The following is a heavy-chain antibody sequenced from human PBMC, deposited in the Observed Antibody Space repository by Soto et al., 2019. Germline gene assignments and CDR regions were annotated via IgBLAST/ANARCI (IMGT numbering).Heavy chain of an antibody. CDR2: IDPSDSRT. CDR3: ARHDSNDEFDF. D-gene: IGHD2-8*01. V-gene: IGHV5-10-1*01. CDR1: GYMFPIYH. Sequence: PGESLKISCEASGYMFPIYHISWVRQMPGKGLEWVGKIDPSDSRTMYRPSSRARITISVDKSINTAYLEWGRLKASDTAMYYCARHDSNDEFDFSGQGSQVTV. J-gene: IGHJ4*02.